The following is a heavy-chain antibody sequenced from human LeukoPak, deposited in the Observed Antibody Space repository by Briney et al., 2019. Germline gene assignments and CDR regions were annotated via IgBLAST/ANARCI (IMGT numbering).Heavy chain of an antibody. CDR2: IHHSGST. Sequence: SETLSLTCAVYGVSFSGFYWGWIRQPPGKGLEWIGGIHHSGSTNYNPSLKSRVTMSVDTSKNQFSLKLSSVTAADTAVYYCASVPYSSGYYNYWGQGTLVTVSS. V-gene: IGHV4-34*01. CDR1: GVSFSGFY. D-gene: IGHD3-22*01. J-gene: IGHJ4*02. CDR3: ASVPYSSGYYNY.